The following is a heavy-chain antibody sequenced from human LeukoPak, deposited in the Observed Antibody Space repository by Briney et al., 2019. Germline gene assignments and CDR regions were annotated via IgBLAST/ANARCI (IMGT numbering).Heavy chain of an antibody. J-gene: IGHJ4*02. CDR3: ARRLAAAGSFDY. CDR2: IHPGDSDT. D-gene: IGHD6-13*01. V-gene: IGHV5-51*01. Sequence: GESLKISCKASGYSFTSYSIGWVRQMPGKGLEWMGIIHPGDSDTRYSPSFQGQVTISADKSISTAYLQWSSLKASDTAMYYCARRLAAAGSFDYWGQGTLVTVSS. CDR1: GYSFTSYS.